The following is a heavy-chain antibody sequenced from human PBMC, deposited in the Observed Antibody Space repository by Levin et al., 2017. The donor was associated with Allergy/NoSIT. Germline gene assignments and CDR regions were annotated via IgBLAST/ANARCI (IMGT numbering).Heavy chain of an antibody. V-gene: IGHV3-30*03. CDR2: ISYDGSDK. Sequence: GESLKISCAASGFTFSSHGMHWVRQAPGKGLEWVAVISYDGSDKNYLDSVKGRFTISRDNSKNTLYLQMNSLRAEDTAVYYCASGGEDYWGQGTLVTVSS. CDR3: ASGGEDY. J-gene: IGHJ4*02. CDR1: GFTFSSHG. D-gene: IGHD3-16*01.